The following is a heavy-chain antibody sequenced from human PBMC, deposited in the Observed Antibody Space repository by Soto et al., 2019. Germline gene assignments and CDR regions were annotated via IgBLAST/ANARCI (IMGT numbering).Heavy chain of an antibody. D-gene: IGHD3-16*02. Sequence: GGSLRLSCAASGFTFSSYGMHWVRQAPGKGLEWVAVISYDGSNKYYADSVKGRFTISRDNSKNTLYLQMNSLRAEDTAVYYCAKLTSGYDYVWGSYRTGDAFDIWGQGTMVTVS. CDR2: ISYDGSNK. V-gene: IGHV3-30*18. CDR3: AKLTSGYDYVWGSYRTGDAFDI. CDR1: GFTFSSYG. J-gene: IGHJ3*02.